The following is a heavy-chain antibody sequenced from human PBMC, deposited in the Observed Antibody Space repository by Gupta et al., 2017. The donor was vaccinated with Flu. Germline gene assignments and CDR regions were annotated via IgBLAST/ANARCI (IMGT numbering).Heavy chain of an antibody. J-gene: IGHJ4*02. D-gene: IGHD5-18*01. CDR3: AKSPSGYGLPKVVDS. CDR1: GFSVSNLA. V-gene: IGHV3-23*01. Sequence: EVKLLESGGGLVQRGGSLRLYCEAAGFSVSNLAMCWVRQAPGQGLEWVLGFTDSGDTTSYAHYVKGRFTISRDNSKNTLYLDMNSLIGEDTAIYYCAKSPSGYGLPKVVDSLGQGTQVTVSS. CDR2: FTDSGDTT.